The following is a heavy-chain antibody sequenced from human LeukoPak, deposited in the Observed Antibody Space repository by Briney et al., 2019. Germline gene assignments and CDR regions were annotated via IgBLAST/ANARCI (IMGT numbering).Heavy chain of an antibody. CDR3: ARHLAAHNWFDP. CDR2: VHHTGKV. D-gene: IGHD6-25*01. V-gene: IGHV4-39*01. CDR1: GGSISSCDYY. Sequence: PSETLSLTCIVSGGSISSCDYYWDWLRQPPGWGLEWIGNVHHTGKVDYNPSLRSRVSMYVDRSKNQFSLKLTSVTAADTAIYYCARHLAAHNWFDPWGQGALVTISS. J-gene: IGHJ5*02.